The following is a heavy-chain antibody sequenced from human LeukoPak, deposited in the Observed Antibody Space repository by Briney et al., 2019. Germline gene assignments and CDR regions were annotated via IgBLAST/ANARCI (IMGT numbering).Heavy chain of an antibody. CDR3: ARMENFPPFNYDFWSALEDPHGYFDY. D-gene: IGHD3-3*01. CDR1: GYTFTSYG. CDR2: ISAYNGNT. Sequence: GASVKVSCKASGYTFTSYGISRVRQAPGQGLEWMGWISAYNGNTNYAQKLQGRVTMTRDTSTSTVYMELSSLRSEDTAVYYCARMENFPPFNYDFWSALEDPHGYFDYWGQGTLVTVSS. V-gene: IGHV1-18*01. J-gene: IGHJ4*02.